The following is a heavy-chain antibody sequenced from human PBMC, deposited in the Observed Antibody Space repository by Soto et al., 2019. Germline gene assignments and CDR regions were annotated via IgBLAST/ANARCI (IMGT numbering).Heavy chain of an antibody. D-gene: IGHD3-22*01. V-gene: IGHV1-8*01. CDR3: ARKLTMIVDN. CDR1: GYTFTSYD. Sequence: QVQLVQSGAEVKKPGASVTVSCTASGYTFTSYDVNWVRQATGQGLEWMGWMKPNSGNTGYAQKFQGRVTMTRKSSISTAYMELSGLRSEDTAVYYCARKLTMIVDNWGQGTLVAVSS. J-gene: IGHJ4*02. CDR2: MKPNSGNT.